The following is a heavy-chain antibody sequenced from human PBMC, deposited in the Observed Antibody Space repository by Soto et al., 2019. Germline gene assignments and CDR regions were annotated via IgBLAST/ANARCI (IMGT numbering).Heavy chain of an antibody. CDR3: AREVRDYVWGSPIRVYFDY. CDR1: GGTFSSYA. CDR2: IIPIFGTA. J-gene: IGHJ4*02. V-gene: IGHV1-69*06. D-gene: IGHD3-16*01. Sequence: QVQLVQSGAEVKKPGSSVKVSCKASGGTFSSYAISWVRQAPGQGLEWMGGIIPIFGTANYAQKFQGRVTITADKSTSTAYMERSSLRSEDTAVYYCAREVRDYVWGSPIRVYFDYWGQGTLVTVSS.